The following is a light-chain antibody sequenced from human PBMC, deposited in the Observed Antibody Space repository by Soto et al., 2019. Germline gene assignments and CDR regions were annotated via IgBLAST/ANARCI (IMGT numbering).Light chain of an antibody. CDR3: QQRSNWPPT. J-gene: IGKJ5*01. V-gene: IGKV3D-20*02. Sequence: EIVLTQSPGTLSLSPGERATLSCRASQSVSSSHLAWYQHKPGQAPRLLIYAASSRATGSPDRFSGGGSGTDFTLTISSLEPEDFAVYYCQQRSNWPPTFGQGTRLEIK. CDR1: QSVSSSH. CDR2: AAS.